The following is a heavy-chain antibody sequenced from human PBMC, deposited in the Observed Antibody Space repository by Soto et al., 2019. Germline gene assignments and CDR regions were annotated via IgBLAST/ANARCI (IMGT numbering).Heavy chain of an antibody. V-gene: IGHV1-3*01. Sequence: GASVKVSCKASGYTFTSYAMHWVRQAPGQRLEWMGWINAGNGDTKYSQKFQGRVTITRDTSASTAYMELSSLRPEDTAVYYCARDSRFLEWFIGHYYYGMDVWGQGTTVTVSS. D-gene: IGHD3-3*01. CDR1: GYTFTSYA. CDR2: INAGNGDT. J-gene: IGHJ6*02. CDR3: ARDSRFLEWFIGHYYYGMDV.